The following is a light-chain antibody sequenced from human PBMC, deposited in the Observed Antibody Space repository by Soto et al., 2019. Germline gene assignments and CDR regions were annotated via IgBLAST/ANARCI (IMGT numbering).Light chain of an antibody. CDR1: QSLVFSDGNAY. CDR3: MQATLWPRT. J-gene: IGKJ1*01. Sequence: DVVMTQSPLSLPVTLGQPASISCKSSQSLVFSDGNAYLNWFQQRPGQSPRRLIYRASNRDSGGPDRFHGSWSGPDFTLQLNGVEAEDVGVYYCMQATLWPRTFGRGTRVESK. V-gene: IGKV2-30*01. CDR2: RAS.